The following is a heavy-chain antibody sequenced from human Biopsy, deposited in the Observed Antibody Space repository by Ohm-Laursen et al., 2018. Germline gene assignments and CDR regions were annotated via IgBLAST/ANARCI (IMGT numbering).Heavy chain of an antibody. V-gene: IGHV3-33*06. J-gene: IGHJ4*02. CDR1: GFSFSDNY. CDR3: AKCMTGGSNYYFHH. D-gene: IGHD2-8*01. CDR2: IWYDGSNK. Sequence: SLRLSCAASGFSFSDNYMDWVRQAPGKGLEWVAAIWYDGSNKNYADSVKGRFTISRDNSKNTPYLQMNSLRGEDTAVYYCAKCMTGGSNYYFHHCGQGTLVTVSS.